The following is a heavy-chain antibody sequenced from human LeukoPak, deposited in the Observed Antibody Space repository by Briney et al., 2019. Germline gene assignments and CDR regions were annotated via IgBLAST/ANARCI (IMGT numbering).Heavy chain of an antibody. Sequence: SETLSLTCTVSGGSISSHYRSWIRQPPGKGLEWIGYIYYSGSTNYNPSLKSRVTISVDTSENQFSLKLSSVTAADTAVYYCARVYASSWYLPIKRKYNWFDPWGQGTLVTVSS. J-gene: IGHJ5*02. CDR1: GGSISSHY. CDR2: IYYSGST. CDR3: ARVYASSWYLPIKRKYNWFDP. V-gene: IGHV4-59*11. D-gene: IGHD6-13*01.